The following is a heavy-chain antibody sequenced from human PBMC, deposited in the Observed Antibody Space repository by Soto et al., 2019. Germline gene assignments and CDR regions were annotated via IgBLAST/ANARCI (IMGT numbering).Heavy chain of an antibody. CDR3: TRAASRDSSARAWFDP. CDR2: MSSNSAYI. Sequence: ILSFVDSGFTSLRSSMNGCGQTLRKGLEWVSTMSSNSAYIYYTDALRGRFTISRDNAKNSLHLQMNSLRAEDTAVYYCTRAASRDSSARAWFDPLGTGTLVTVSS. J-gene: IGHJ5*02. V-gene: IGHV3-21*01. CDR1: GFTSLRSS. D-gene: IGHD6-13*01.